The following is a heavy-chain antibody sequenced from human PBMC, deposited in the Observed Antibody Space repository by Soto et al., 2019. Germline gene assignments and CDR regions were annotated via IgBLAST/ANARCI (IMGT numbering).Heavy chain of an antibody. D-gene: IGHD6-19*01. CDR1: GYIFTGYY. V-gene: IGHV1-2*04. CDR3: ATSRISIAVAGETEYYFDY. J-gene: IGHJ4*02. Sequence: ASVKVSCKASGYIFTGYYMHWVRQAPGQGLEWMGWINPNSGDTNYTQKFQGWVTMTRDTSISTAYMELSRLGSDDTAVYYCATSRISIAVAGETEYYFDYWGQGTLVTVYS. CDR2: INPNSGDT.